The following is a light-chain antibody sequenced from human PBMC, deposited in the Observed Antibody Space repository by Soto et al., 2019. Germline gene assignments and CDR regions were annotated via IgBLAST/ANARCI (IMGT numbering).Light chain of an antibody. Sequence: DVVMTQSPLSLPVTLGQPASISCRSSQSLAYSDGNTYLNWFQQRPGQSPRRLIYKVSNRDSGVPDRFSGSGSGTDFTLKISRVEAEDCGVYYCMQGTHWPPYTFGQGTKLEIK. CDR3: MQGTHWPPYT. CDR2: KVS. V-gene: IGKV2-30*01. J-gene: IGKJ2*01. CDR1: QSLAYSDGNTY.